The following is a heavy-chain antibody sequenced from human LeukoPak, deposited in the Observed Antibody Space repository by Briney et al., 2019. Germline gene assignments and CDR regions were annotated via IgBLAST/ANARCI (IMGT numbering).Heavy chain of an antibody. Sequence: ASVKVSCKVSGYTLTELSMHWVRQAPGKGLEWMGGFDPEDGETIYAQKFQGRVTMTEDTSTDTAYMELSSLRSEDTTVYYCATDPRYPSRDMDVWGKGTTVTVSS. CDR1: GYTLTELS. CDR3: ATDPRYPSRDMDV. CDR2: FDPEDGET. J-gene: IGHJ6*03. V-gene: IGHV1-24*01. D-gene: IGHD3-16*02.